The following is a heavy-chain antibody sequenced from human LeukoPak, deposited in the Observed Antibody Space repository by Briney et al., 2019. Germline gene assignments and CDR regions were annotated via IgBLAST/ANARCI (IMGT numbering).Heavy chain of an antibody. J-gene: IGHJ4*02. CDR2: FSNSGST. CDR1: GASISSHY. Sequence: SETLSLTCTVSGASISSHYWRWIRQPPGKGLEWIGDFSNSGSTNYNPSLKSRVTISVDTSKNQFSLKLTSVTAADTAVYYCARAGGVHDTPMDLDYWGQGTLVTVSS. D-gene: IGHD5-18*01. V-gene: IGHV4-59*11. CDR3: ARAGGVHDTPMDLDY.